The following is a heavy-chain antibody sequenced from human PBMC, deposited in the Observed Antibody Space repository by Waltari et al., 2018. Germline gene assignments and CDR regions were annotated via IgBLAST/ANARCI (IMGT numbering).Heavy chain of an antibody. CDR1: GLTFSSYN. CDR3: ARVSGYGDFDY. V-gene: IGHV3-48*01. D-gene: IGHD5-12*01. CDR2: ISSSSSTI. Sequence: DVQLVESGGGLVQPGGSLRLSCAASGLTFSSYNMTWVRQAPGKGLEWVSYISSSSSTIYYADSVKGRFTISRDNAKNSLYLQMNSLRAEDTAVYYCARVSGYGDFDYWGQGTLVTVSS. J-gene: IGHJ4*02.